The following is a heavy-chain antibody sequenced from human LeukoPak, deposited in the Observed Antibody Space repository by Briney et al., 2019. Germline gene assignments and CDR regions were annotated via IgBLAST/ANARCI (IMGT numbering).Heavy chain of an antibody. J-gene: IGHJ4*02. V-gene: IGHV3-11*01. D-gene: IGHD6-13*01. Sequence: GGSLRLSCAASGFTFSDYYMSWIRQAPGKGLEWVSYISSSGSTIYYADSVKGRFIISRDNAKNSLYLQMNSLRAEDTAVYYCARQHRSSWYFDYWGQGTLVTVSS. CDR1: GFTFSDYY. CDR3: ARQHRSSWYFDY. CDR2: ISSSGSTI.